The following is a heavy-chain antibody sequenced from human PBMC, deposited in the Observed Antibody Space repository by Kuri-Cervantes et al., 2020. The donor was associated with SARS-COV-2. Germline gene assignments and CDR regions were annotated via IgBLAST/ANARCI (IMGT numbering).Heavy chain of an antibody. V-gene: IGHV4-39*02. D-gene: IGHD2-2*01. CDR1: GGSISSSSYY. J-gene: IGHJ6*03. Sequence: GSLRLSCTVSGGSISSSSYYWGWIRQPPGKGLEWIGSIYYSGSTYYNPSLKSRVTISVDTSKNQFSLKLSSVTAADTAVYYCAREVVVPAATDYYYYYMDVWGKGTTVTVSS. CDR3: AREVVVPAATDYYYYYMDV. CDR2: IYYSGST.